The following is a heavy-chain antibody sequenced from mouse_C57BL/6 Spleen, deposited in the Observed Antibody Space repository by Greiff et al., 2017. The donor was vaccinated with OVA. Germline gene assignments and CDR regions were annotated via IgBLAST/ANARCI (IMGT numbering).Heavy chain of an antibody. CDR2: IDPSDSYT. CDR1: GYTFTSYW. J-gene: IGHJ3*01. Sequence: VQLQQPGAELVMPGASVKLSCKASGYTFTSYWMHWVKQRPGQGLEWIGEIDPSDSYTNYNQKFKGKSTLTVDKSSSTAYMQLSSLTSEDSAVYYCARPLYGSSYLFAYWGQGTLVTVSA. V-gene: IGHV1-69*01. CDR3: ARPLYGSSYLFAY. D-gene: IGHD1-1*01.